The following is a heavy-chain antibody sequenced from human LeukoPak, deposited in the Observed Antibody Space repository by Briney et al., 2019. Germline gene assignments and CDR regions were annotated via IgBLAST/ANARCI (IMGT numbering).Heavy chain of an antibody. D-gene: IGHD3-22*01. CDR1: GGSFSGYY. CDR2: IDHSGRT. Sequence: PSETLSLTCAVYGGSFSGYYWSWIRQPPGKGLEWIGEIDHSGRTNYNPSLKSRVTISVDKSKNQISLKLSSVTAADTAVYYCGLYYYDSSGYYYHNYWGQGILVTVSS. CDR3: GLYYYDSSGYYYHNY. J-gene: IGHJ4*02. V-gene: IGHV4-34*01.